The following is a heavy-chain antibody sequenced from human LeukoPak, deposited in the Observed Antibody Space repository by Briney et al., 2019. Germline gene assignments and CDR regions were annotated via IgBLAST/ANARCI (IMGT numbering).Heavy chain of an antibody. D-gene: IGHD2-2*02. CDR1: GFTFSSYA. V-gene: IGHV3-23*01. CDR2: ISGSGGST. Sequence: PGRSLRLSCAASGFTFSSYAMHWVRQAPGKGLEWVSAISGSGGSTYYADSVKGRFTISRDNSKNTLYLQMNSLRAEDTAVYYCAKVTCTSCYRIPSYYFDYWGQGTLVTVSS. J-gene: IGHJ4*02. CDR3: AKVTCTSCYRIPSYYFDY.